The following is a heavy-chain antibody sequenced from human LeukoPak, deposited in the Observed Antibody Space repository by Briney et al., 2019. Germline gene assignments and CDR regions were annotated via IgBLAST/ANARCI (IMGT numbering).Heavy chain of an antibody. Sequence: SETLSLTCAVYGGSFSGYYWSWIRQPPGKGLEWIGEINHSGSTNYNPSLKSRVTISVDTSKNQFSLKLSSVTAVDTAVYYCARMGDTAIYWGQGTLVTVSS. D-gene: IGHD5-18*01. V-gene: IGHV4-34*01. J-gene: IGHJ4*02. CDR2: INHSGST. CDR1: GGSFSGYY. CDR3: ARMGDTAIY.